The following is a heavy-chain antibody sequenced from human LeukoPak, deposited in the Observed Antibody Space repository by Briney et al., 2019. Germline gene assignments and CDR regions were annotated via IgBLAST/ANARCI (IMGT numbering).Heavy chain of an antibody. CDR2: ISWNSGIL. J-gene: IGHJ6*02. V-gene: IGHV3-9*01. Sequence: GGSLRLSCAASGFTFDNYAIHWVRQAPGKGLEWVSGISWNSGILGYADSVKGRSTISRDNARNSLYLQMNSLRAEDTALYYCAKEVVSARNQYYGMDVWGQGTTVTVSS. D-gene: IGHD3-10*01. CDR3: AKEVVSARNQYYGMDV. CDR1: GFTFDNYA.